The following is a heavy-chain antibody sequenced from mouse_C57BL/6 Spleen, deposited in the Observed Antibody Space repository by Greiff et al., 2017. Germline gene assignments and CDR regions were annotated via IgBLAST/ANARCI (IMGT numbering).Heavy chain of an antibody. Sequence: VHLVESGAELVRPGTSVKVSCKASGYAFTNYLIEWVKQRPGQGLEWIGVINPGSGGTNYNEKFKGKAILTADKSSSTAYMQLSSLTSEDSAVYFCARSELRRAMDYWGQGTSVTVSS. CDR3: ARSELRRAMDY. J-gene: IGHJ4*01. CDR2: INPGSGGT. CDR1: GYAFTNYL. D-gene: IGHD2-4*01. V-gene: IGHV1-54*01.